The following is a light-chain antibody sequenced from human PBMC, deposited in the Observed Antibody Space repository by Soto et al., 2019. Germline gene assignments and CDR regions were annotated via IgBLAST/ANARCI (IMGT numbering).Light chain of an antibody. CDR1: QDIRTF. V-gene: IGKV1-27*01. Sequence: DLQMTQFPSSLSASVGDRVTITCRASQDIRTFLAWYQQRPGKVPKLLIYAASTLQSGIPSRFSGSGSGTDFTLIISSLQPEDVATYCCQKYNIAPWTFGHGTMVEI. CDR3: QKYNIAPWT. CDR2: AAS. J-gene: IGKJ1*01.